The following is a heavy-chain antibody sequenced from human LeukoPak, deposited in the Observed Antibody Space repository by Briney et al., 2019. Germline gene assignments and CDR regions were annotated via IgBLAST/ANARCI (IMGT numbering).Heavy chain of an antibody. J-gene: IGHJ4*02. CDR3: AREALLPPYYYDSSGYLPYYFDY. D-gene: IGHD3-22*01. V-gene: IGHV3-30-3*01. Sequence: PGGSLRLSCAASGFTFSSYAMHWVRQAPGKGLEWVAVISYDGSNKYYADSVKGRFTISRDNSKNTLYLQMNSLRAEDTAVYYCAREALLPPYYYDSSGYLPYYFDYWGQGTLDTVSS. CDR2: ISYDGSNK. CDR1: GFTFSSYA.